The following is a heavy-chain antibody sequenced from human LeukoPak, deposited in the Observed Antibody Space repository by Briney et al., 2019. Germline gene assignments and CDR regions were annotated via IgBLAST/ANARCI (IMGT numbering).Heavy chain of an antibody. J-gene: IGHJ4*02. CDR2: ISAYNGDT. D-gene: IGHD5-12*01. CDR3: FSRGYSVY. V-gene: IGHV1-18*01. CDR1: GYSFTNFG. Sequence: ASVKVSCTTSGYSFTNFGISWVRQAPGQGLEWMGWISAYNGDTNYVQNLQGRVTMTTDASTTTAYMELRSLRSEDTAVYYCFSRGYSVYWGQGTLVTVSS.